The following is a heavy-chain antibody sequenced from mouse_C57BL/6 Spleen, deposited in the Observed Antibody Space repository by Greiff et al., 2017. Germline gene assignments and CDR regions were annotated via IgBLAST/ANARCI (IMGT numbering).Heavy chain of an antibody. CDR1: GYTFTDYN. D-gene: IGHD1-1*01. J-gene: IGHJ2*01. CDR3: ARGGVTTVVANPYFDY. Sequence: EVKLQESGPELVKPGASVKIPCKASGYTFTDYNMDWVKQSHGKSLEWIGDINPNNGGTIYNQKFKGKATLTVDKSSSTAYMELRSLTSEDTAVYYCARGGVTTVVANPYFDYWGQGTTLTVSS. CDR2: INPNNGGT. V-gene: IGHV1-18*01.